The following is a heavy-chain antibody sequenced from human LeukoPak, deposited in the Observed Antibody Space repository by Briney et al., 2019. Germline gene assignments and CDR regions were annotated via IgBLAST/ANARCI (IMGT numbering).Heavy chain of an antibody. CDR2: ISGSGGST. J-gene: IGHJ4*02. CDR1: GFTFRSYA. D-gene: IGHD2-2*01. CDR3: AKADIVVLPAASDY. Sequence: GGSLRLSCAASGFTFRSYAMSWVRQAPGKGLEWVSAISGSGGSTYYADSVKGRFTISRDNSKNTLYLQMNSLRAEDTAVYYCAKADIVVLPAASDYCVQGTLVTVSS. V-gene: IGHV3-23*01.